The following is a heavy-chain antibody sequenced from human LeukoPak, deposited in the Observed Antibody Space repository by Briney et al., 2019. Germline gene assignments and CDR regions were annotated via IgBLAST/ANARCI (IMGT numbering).Heavy chain of an antibody. CDR2: ISSSGSTI. Sequence: GGSLRLSCAASGFTFSSYAMSWVRQAPGKGLEWVSYISSSGSTIYYADSVKGRFTISRDNTKNSLYLQMDSLRAEDTAVYYCARADYDFWTGDFYYMDVWGKGTTVTVSS. CDR3: ARADYDFWTGDFYYMDV. D-gene: IGHD3-3*01. V-gene: IGHV3-48*04. J-gene: IGHJ6*03. CDR1: GFTFSSYA.